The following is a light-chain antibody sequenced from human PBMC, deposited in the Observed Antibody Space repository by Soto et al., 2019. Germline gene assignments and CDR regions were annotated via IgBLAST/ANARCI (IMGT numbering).Light chain of an antibody. CDR3: QQRSNWPPLFT. J-gene: IGKJ3*01. CDR2: DAS. Sequence: EIVLTQSPATLSLSPGERATLSCRASQSVSSYLAWYQQKPGQAPRLLIYDASNRATGIPARFSGSGSGTDFTLTISSLEPEDVAVDYCQQRSNWPPLFTFGPGTKVDI. V-gene: IGKV3-11*01. CDR1: QSVSSY.